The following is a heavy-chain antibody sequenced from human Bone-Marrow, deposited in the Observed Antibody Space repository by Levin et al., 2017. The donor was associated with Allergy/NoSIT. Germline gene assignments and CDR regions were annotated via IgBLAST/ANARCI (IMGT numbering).Heavy chain of an antibody. V-gene: IGHV3-23*01. CDR1: GFTFNNYA. J-gene: IGHJ4*02. CDR3: SKGHSDSYYYFES. CDR2: LGGDYRI. Sequence: GGSLRLSCAASGFTFNNYAMAWVRQARGKGLEWVSSLGGDYRIFYADSVKGRFTISRDNSKNTLYLQMHSLRAEDAALYYCSKGHSDSYYYFESWGQGTLVTVSS. D-gene: IGHD5-18*01.